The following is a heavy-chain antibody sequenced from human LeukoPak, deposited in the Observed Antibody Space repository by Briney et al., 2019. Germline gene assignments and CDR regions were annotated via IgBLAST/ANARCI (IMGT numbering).Heavy chain of an antibody. J-gene: IGHJ6*03. CDR2: INTNTEKP. V-gene: IGHV7-4-1*02. CDR3: ARGMSNSPYYFYYYMDV. CDR1: GYTFTSYT. Sequence: ASVKVSCKASGYTFTSYTMNWVRQAPGRGLEWMGCINTNTEKPTYAQGFTGRFVFSLDTSVSTAYLQISSLKAEDTAVYYCARGMSNSPYYFYYYMDVWGKGTTVTVSS. D-gene: IGHD1-1*01.